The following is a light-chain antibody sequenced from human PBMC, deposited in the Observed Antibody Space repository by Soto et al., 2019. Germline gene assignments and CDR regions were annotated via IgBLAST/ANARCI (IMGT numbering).Light chain of an antibody. CDR1: NSDLGSYNL. CDR2: EGT. Sequence: QSALTQPASVSGSPGQSITISCTGTNSDLGSYNLVSWFQQHPGKVPKVMIYEGTKRPSGVFDRFSGSKSDNTAYLTISGLQVEDEAEYFCFSFTTTSTHVFGTGTKVTVL. J-gene: IGLJ1*01. V-gene: IGLV2-14*02. CDR3: FSFTTTSTHV.